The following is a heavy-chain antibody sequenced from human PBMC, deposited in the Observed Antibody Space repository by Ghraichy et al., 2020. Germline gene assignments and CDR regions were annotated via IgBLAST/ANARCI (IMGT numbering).Heavy chain of an antibody. J-gene: IGHJ4*02. D-gene: IGHD5-24*01. CDR3: ARDGDGGAWDFAY. CDR1: GFTFSSYW. CDR2: IKSDGSGI. V-gene: IGHV3-74*01. Sequence: GGSLRLSCAASGFTFSSYWMNWVRQDPGKGLVWVSRIKSDGSGIIYADSVKGRFTISRDNAKNTLYLQMNSLRAEDTAVYYCARDGDGGAWDFAYWGQGTLVTVSS.